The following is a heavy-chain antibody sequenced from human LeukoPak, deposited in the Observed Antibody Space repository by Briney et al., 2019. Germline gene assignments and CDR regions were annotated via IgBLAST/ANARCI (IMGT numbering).Heavy chain of an antibody. J-gene: IGHJ4*02. D-gene: IGHD2-15*01. CDR1: GGSISRDY. CDR3: AGIYYSGGSLRQAY. Sequence: PSETLSLTCTVSGGSISRDYWSWVRQPPRKGLEWLGYIYKGATYNRSLNSRVTISVDTSNSQFSLKLSSVTAADTAIYFCAGIYYSGGSLRQAYWGQGILVTVSS. V-gene: IGHV4-59*01. CDR2: IYKGA.